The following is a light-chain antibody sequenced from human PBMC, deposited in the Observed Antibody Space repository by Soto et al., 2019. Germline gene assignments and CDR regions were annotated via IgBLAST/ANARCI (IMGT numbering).Light chain of an antibody. Sequence: QSALAQPRSVSGSPGQSVTISCTGTSSDVGVYNYVSWYQQHPGKAPKLMIYEVNKRPSGVPDRFSGPKSGNTASLTVSGLQAEDEADYYCSSYAGSSNVFGTGTKVTVL. V-gene: IGLV2-8*01. CDR3: SSYAGSSNV. J-gene: IGLJ1*01. CDR2: EVN. CDR1: SSDVGVYNY.